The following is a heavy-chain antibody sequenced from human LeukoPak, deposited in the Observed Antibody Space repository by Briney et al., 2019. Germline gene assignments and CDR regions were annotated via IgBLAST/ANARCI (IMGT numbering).Heavy chain of an antibody. CDR2: IYYSGST. CDR1: GGSISSYF. V-gene: IGHV4-59*08. Sequence: KPSETLSLTCTVSGGSISSYFWSWIRQPPGKGLEWIGYIYYSGSTNYNPSLKSRVTISVDTSKNQFSLKLTSLTAADTAVYYCATFTMASDYWGQGILVTVSS. D-gene: IGHD3-10*01. J-gene: IGHJ4*02. CDR3: ATFTMASDY.